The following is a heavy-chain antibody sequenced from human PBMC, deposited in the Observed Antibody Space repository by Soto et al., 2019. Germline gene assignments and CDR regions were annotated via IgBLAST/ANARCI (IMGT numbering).Heavy chain of an antibody. V-gene: IGHV4-59*01. CDR1: GGSISSYY. CDR3: ARGDRGVNHRFDP. D-gene: IGHD3-10*01. Sequence: SETLSLTCTVSGGSISSYYWSWIRQPPGKGLEWIGYIYYSGSTNYNPSLKSRVTISVDTSKNQFSLKLSSVTAADTAVYYCARGDRGVNHRFDPWGQGTLVTVSS. J-gene: IGHJ5*02. CDR2: IYYSGST.